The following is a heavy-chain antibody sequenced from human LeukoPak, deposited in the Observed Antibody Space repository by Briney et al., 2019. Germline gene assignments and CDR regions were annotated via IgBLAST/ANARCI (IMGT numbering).Heavy chain of an antibody. CDR3: ARITNSDYFDY. V-gene: IGHV4-61*02. J-gene: IGHJ4*01. Sequence: PSQTLSLTCTVSGGSISSGSYYWSWIRQPAGKGLEWIGRIYTSGSTNYYPSLKSRVTISVDTSKNQFSLKLSSVAAADRAVYYCARITNSDYFDYGGQGTLVTVSS. D-gene: IGHD1-14*01. CDR2: IYTSGST. CDR1: GGSISSGSYY.